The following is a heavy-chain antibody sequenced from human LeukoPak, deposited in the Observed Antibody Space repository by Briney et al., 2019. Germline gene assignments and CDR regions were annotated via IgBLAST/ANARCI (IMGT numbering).Heavy chain of an antibody. Sequence: GGSLRLSCAVSGFTFSSYEMNWVRQAPGKGLEWVSYISSSGSTIYYADSVKGRFTISRDNAKNSLYLQMNSLRAEDTAVYYCARESSSWSGENYFDYWGQGTLVTVSS. D-gene: IGHD6-13*01. CDR1: GFTFSSYE. CDR2: ISSSGSTI. J-gene: IGHJ4*02. CDR3: ARESSSWSGENYFDY. V-gene: IGHV3-48*03.